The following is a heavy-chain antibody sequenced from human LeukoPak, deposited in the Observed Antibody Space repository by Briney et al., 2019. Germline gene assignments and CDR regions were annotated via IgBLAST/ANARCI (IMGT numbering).Heavy chain of an antibody. J-gene: IGHJ3*02. CDR2: IKTKTDGVTT. CDR3: TGFETSGPDAFDI. D-gene: IGHD5-12*01. V-gene: IGHV3-15*01. CDR1: GFTFSKAW. Sequence: GGSLRLSCAASGFTFSKAWMSWVRQAPGKGLEWVGRIKTKTDGVTTDYAAPVKGRFTLSRDDSKNTVYLKMTSPKIEDTDVYFCTGFETSGPDAFDIWGRGTMVTVSS.